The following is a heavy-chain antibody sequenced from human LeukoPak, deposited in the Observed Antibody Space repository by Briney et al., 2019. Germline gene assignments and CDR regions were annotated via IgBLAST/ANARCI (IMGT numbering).Heavy chain of an antibody. CDR3: ARGPYYYGSGKDYYYYYYMDV. D-gene: IGHD3-10*01. J-gene: IGHJ6*03. V-gene: IGHV1-8*03. Sequence: ASVKVSCKASGYTFTSYDINWVRQATGQGLEWMGWMNPNSGNTGYARKFQGRVTITRNTSISTAYMELSSLRSEDTAVYYCARGPYYYGSGKDYYYYYYMDVWGKGTTVTVSS. CDR2: MNPNSGNT. CDR1: GYTFTSYD.